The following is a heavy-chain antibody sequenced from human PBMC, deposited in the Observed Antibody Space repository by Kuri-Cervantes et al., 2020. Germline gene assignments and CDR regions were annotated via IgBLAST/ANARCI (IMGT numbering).Heavy chain of an antibody. CDR2: IGTAGDT. D-gene: IGHD3-22*01. Sequence: GESLKISCAASGFTFSSYDMHWVRQATGKGLEWVSAIGTAGDTYYPGSVKGRFTISRDNSKNTLFLQMNSLRAEDTAVYYCAGDNNGFYYNWFDPWGRGTLVTVSS. CDR1: GFTFSSYD. V-gene: IGHV3-13*01. CDR3: AGDNNGFYYNWFDP. J-gene: IGHJ5*02.